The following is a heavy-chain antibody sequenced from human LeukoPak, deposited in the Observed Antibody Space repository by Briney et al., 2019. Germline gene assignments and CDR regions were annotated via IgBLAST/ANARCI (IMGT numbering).Heavy chain of an antibody. CDR1: GFTFSSYG. V-gene: IGHV3-33*01. CDR3: ARDSSGWYYLYYYYGMDV. J-gene: IGHJ6*02. Sequence: GGSLRLSCAASGFTFSSYGMHWVRQAPGKGLEWVAVIWYDGSNKYYADSVKGRFTISRDNSKNTLYLQMNSLRAEDTAVYYCARDSSGWYYLYYYYGMDVWGQGTTVTVSS. D-gene: IGHD6-19*01. CDR2: IWYDGSNK.